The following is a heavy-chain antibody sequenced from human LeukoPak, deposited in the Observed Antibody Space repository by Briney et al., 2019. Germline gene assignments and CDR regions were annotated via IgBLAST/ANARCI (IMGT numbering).Heavy chain of an antibody. J-gene: IGHJ4*02. CDR3: ARTIAAPFTHYFDY. CDR1: GYTFASHG. V-gene: IGHV1-18*01. Sequence: GASVKVSCKASGYTFASHGITWVRQAPGQGLEGMGWININNGETNYAQNVRARVTMTTDTSTNTAYMELWSLRSDDTAIYYCARTIAAPFTHYFDYWGQGTLVTVAS. CDR2: ININNGET. D-gene: IGHD6-13*01.